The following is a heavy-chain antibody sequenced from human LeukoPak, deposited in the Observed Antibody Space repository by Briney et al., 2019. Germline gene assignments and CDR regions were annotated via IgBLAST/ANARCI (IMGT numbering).Heavy chain of an antibody. CDR2: ISSSSSYI. D-gene: IGHD6-19*01. J-gene: IGHJ4*02. CDR3: ARGHSSGWYGSY. CDR1: GFTFSSYS. V-gene: IGHV3-21*01. Sequence: GGSLRLSCAASGFTFSSYSMNWARQAPGKGLEWVSSISSSSSYIYYADSVKGRFTISRDNAKNSLYLQMNSLRAEDTAVYYCARGHSSGWYGSYWGQGTLVTVSS.